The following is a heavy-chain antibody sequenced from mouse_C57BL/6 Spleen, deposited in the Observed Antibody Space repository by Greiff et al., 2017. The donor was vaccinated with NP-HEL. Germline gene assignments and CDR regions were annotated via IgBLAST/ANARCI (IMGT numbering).Heavy chain of an antibody. CDR2: IHPNSGST. CDR3: ARSGAMDY. CDR1: GYTFTSYW. Sequence: VQLQESGAELVKPGASVKLSCKASGYTFTSYWMHWVKQRPGQGLEWIGMIHPNSGSTNYNEKFKSKATLTVDKSSSTAYMQLSSLTSEDSAVYYCARSGAMDYWGQGTSVTVSS. V-gene: IGHV1-64*01. J-gene: IGHJ4*01.